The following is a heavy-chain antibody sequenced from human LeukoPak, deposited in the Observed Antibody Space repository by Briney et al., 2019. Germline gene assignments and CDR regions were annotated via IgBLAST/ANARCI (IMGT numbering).Heavy chain of an antibody. CDR3: ARHVWLQPFDY. CDR1: GGSMNSYY. Sequence: SETLSLTCSVSGGSMNSYYWSWIRQSPGKGLEWIGYIYYSGSTNYNPSLKSRVTISVDTSKNQFSLKLSSVTSADTAVYYCARHVWLQPFDYWGQGTLVTVSS. D-gene: IGHD3-9*01. V-gene: IGHV4-59*08. J-gene: IGHJ4*02. CDR2: IYYSGST.